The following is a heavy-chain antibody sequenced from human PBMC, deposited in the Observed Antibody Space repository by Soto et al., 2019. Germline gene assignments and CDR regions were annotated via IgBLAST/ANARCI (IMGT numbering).Heavy chain of an antibody. Sequence: PSETLFLTCSVSGVSISRGGNYWGWIRQHPGKGLERIGYMHYDGSTFHNPSLQSRVTISSDTSKNQFSLKVRSVTATDTAVYYCAKDMGQWVETFDYWGHGTLVTVSS. J-gene: IGHJ4*01. V-gene: IGHV4-31*03. CDR1: GVSISRGGNY. D-gene: IGHD6-19*01. CDR2: MHYDGST. CDR3: AKDMGQWVETFDY.